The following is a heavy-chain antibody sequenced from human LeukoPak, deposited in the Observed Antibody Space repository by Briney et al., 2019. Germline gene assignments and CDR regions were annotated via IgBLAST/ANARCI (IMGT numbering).Heavy chain of an antibody. CDR2: ISAYNGNT. CDR3: ARDLMAYCGGDCYGDY. Sequence: ASVKVSCKASGYTFTSYGISWVRQAPGQGLEWMGWISAYNGNTNYAQKLQGRVTMTTDTSTSTAYMELRSLRSDDTAVYYCARDLMAYCGGDCYGDYWGQGTLVTVSS. D-gene: IGHD2-21*01. CDR1: GYTFTSYG. J-gene: IGHJ4*02. V-gene: IGHV1-18*01.